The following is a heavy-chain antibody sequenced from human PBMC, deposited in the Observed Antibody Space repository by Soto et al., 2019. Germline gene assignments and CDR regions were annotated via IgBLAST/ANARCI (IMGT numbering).Heavy chain of an antibody. V-gene: IGHV3-23*01. CDR3: AKGPEGSSSDY. J-gene: IGHJ4*02. D-gene: IGHD6-6*01. Sequence: GESLKISCAASGFTFSSYAMSWVRQAPGKGLEWVSAISGSGGSTYYADSVKGRFTISRDNSKNTLYLQMNSLRAEDTAVYYCAKGPEGSSSDYWGQGTLVTVSS. CDR2: ISGSGGST. CDR1: GFTFSSYA.